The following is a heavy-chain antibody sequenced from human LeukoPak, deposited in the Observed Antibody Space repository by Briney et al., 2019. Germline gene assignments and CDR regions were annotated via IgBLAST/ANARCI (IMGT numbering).Heavy chain of an antibody. V-gene: IGHV1-2*02. J-gene: IGHJ4*02. Sequence: ASVKVSCKASGGAFSTSAISWVRQAPGQGLEWMGWINPNSGGTNYAQKFQGRVTMTRDTSISTAYMELSRLRSDDTAVYYCASLDFDYWGQGTLVTVSS. CDR2: INPNSGGT. CDR1: GGAFSTSA. CDR3: ASLDFDY.